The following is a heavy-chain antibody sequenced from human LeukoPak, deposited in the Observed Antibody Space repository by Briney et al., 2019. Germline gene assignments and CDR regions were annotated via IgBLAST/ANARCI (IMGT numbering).Heavy chain of an antibody. CDR3: ARRWNARLYNWFDP. CDR2: INQSGST. CDR1: GGSISSYY. V-gene: IGHV4-34*01. J-gene: IGHJ5*02. Sequence: SETLSLTCTVSGGSISSYYWNWIRQSPGKGLEWIGEINQSGSTSYNPSLKSRVTISVDTSKNHSSLKVSSVTAADTAVYYCARRWNARLYNWFDPWGQGTLVTVSS. D-gene: IGHD1-1*01.